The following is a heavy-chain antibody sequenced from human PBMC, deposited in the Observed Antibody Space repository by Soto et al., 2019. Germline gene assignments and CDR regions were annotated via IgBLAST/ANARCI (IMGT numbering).Heavy chain of an antibody. D-gene: IGHD4-17*01. V-gene: IGHV3-11*01. Sequence: QVQLVESGGDLVKPGGSLRLSCVASGFSFSDYSMTWMRQAPGGGLDFVALISNTAITDYYADSVKGRFTISRDNARNSVYLQRDSMRAEYEARYYLARDVQQMLSHKHYDDYLDVWGTGTTVTVSS. J-gene: IGHJ6*04. CDR3: ARDVQQMLSHKHYDDYLDV. CDR1: GFSFSDYS. CDR2: ISNTAITD.